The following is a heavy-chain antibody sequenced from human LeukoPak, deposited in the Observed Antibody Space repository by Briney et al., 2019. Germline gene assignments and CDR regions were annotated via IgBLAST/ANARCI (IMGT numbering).Heavy chain of an antibody. V-gene: IGHV3-21*01. D-gene: IGHD3-22*01. CDR2: ISSSSRYI. CDR3: ARAPAHYYDSSDHYYVGESYFDY. CDR1: GFTFSTYS. J-gene: IGHJ4*02. Sequence: GGSLRLSCSASGFTFSTYSMNWVSQAPGKGLEWVSSISSSSRYIYYADSVKGRFTISRDNAKNSLYLQMNSLRAEDTAVYYCARAPAHYYDSSDHYYVGESYFDYWGQGTLVTVSS.